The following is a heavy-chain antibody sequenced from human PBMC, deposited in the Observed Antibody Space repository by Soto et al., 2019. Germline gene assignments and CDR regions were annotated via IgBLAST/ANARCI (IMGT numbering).Heavy chain of an antibody. V-gene: IGHV1-18*01. CDR1: GYSFVNCG. Sequence: ASVKVCWKASGYSFVNCGSAWVRQAPRQGLEWMGWISPYTGNTHSASKVQGRLTMTTDTSTSTAYMDLGSLTSDDTAVYYCVMVDNYVTPTPQDVRGQGTTVTVSS. CDR2: ISPYTGNT. D-gene: IGHD3-16*01. J-gene: IGHJ6*02. CDR3: VMVDNYVTPTPQDV.